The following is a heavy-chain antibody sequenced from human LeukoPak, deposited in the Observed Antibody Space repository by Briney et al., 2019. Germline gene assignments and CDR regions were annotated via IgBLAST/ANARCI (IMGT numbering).Heavy chain of an antibody. D-gene: IGHD3-10*01. Sequence: SETLSLTCTVSGGSISSGGYYWSWIRQHPGKGLEWIGYIYYSGSTYYNPSLKSRVTISVDTSKNQFSLKLSSVTAADTAVYYCARFPRRSGRFDPWGQGTLVTVSS. CDR2: IYYSGST. J-gene: IGHJ5*02. V-gene: IGHV4-31*03. CDR3: ARFPRRSGRFDP. CDR1: GGSISSGGYY.